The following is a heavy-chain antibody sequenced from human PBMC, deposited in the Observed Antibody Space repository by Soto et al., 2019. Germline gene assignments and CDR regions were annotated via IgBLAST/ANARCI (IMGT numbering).Heavy chain of an antibody. CDR2: ISGGGDET. D-gene: IGHD3-16*01. CDR1: GFRFRNYA. CDR3: VKDGEAYNGVWDYFDH. Sequence: EVQLLESGGGWVQPGGSLRLSCAASGFRFRNYAMTWVRQAPGKGLEWVSGISGGGDETYNADSVKGRFTISRDNSKNTLFLQMNNLRAEDTAIYYCVKDGEAYNGVWDYFDHGGQGILITVSS. J-gene: IGHJ4*02. V-gene: IGHV3-23*01.